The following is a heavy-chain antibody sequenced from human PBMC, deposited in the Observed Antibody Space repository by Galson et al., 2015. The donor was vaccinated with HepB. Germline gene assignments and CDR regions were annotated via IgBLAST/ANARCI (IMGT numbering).Heavy chain of an antibody. CDR1: GFTFSRYA. V-gene: IGHV3-23*01. J-gene: IGHJ4*02. CDR3: AKVPTSIVVEPLAALFDY. Sequence: SLRLSCAASGFTFSRYAMTWVRQAPGKGLEWVSGISGSGGSTYYADSVKGRFNISRDNSKNTLYLQMNSLRAEDTAVYYCAKVPTSIVVEPLAALFDYWGQGTLVTVSS. D-gene: IGHD2-2*01. CDR2: ISGSGGST.